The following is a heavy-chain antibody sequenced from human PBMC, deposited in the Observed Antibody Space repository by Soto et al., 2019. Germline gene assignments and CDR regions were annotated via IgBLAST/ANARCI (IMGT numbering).Heavy chain of an antibody. CDR2: ISGSGDYT. CDR3: ARGSKDSYPGSRIFDF. V-gene: IGHV3-23*01. J-gene: IGHJ4*02. Sequence: PGGSLRLSCAASGFTFSSYAMTWVRQAPGKGLEWVSAISGSGDYTSYADSVKGRFTISRDNSKNTLYVQMSSLRAEDTAIYYCARGSKDSYPGSRIFDFWGRGTLVTVSS. D-gene: IGHD3-10*01. CDR1: GFTFSSYA.